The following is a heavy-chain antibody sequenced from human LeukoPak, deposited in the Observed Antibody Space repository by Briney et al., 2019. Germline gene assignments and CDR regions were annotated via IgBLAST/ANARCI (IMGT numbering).Heavy chain of an antibody. CDR2: IYYNGDN. D-gene: IGHD3-22*01. Sequence: PSQTLSLTCTVSGASISSHGYYWTWIRQHPGKGLEWIGYIYYNGDNYYNPSLKSRVTISVDTSKNQFSLKLSSVTAADTAVYYCARGSYDSSGYYSGIDYWGQGTLVTVSS. CDR1: GASISSHGYY. V-gene: IGHV4-31*03. J-gene: IGHJ4*02. CDR3: ARGSYDSSGYYSGIDY.